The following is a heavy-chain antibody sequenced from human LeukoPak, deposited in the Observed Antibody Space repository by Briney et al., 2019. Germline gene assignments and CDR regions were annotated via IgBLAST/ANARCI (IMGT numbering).Heavy chain of an antibody. CDR3: SRGEIMITFGGVIPSYYFDY. D-gene: IGHD3-16*02. V-gene: IGHV3-23*01. CDR2: ISGSGGST. J-gene: IGHJ4*02. CDR1: GFTFSSYA. Sequence: GGSLRLSCAASGFTFSSYAMSWVRQTPGKGLEWVSAISGSGGSTYYADSVQGRFTISRDNSMYTLYLQMNSLRAEDTAVYYCSRGEIMITFGGVIPSYYFDYWGQGTLVTVSS.